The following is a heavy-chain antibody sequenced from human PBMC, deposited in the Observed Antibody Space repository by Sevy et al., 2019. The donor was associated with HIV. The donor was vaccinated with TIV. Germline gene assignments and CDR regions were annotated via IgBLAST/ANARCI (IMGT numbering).Heavy chain of an antibody. CDR3: AGENAWGRGYS. J-gene: IGHJ4*02. V-gene: IGHV4-59*08. Sequence: SETLSLTCTVSGGSITSLYWGWIRQPPGKGLEWIANIYYIGNTNYNPSLKSRVTISLDTSKNQFSLRLSSLTAADTAIYYGAGENAWGRGYSWGQGTLVTVSS. CDR2: IYYIGNT. D-gene: IGHD1-26*01. CDR1: GGSITSLY.